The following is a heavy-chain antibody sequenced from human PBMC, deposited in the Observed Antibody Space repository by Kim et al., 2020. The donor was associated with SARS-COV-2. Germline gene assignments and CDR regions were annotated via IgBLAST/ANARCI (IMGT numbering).Heavy chain of an antibody. J-gene: IGHJ4*02. D-gene: IGHD2-15*01. Sequence: SETLSLTCTVSGGSISSGGYYWSWIRQHPGKGLEWIGYIYYSGSTYYNPSLKSRVTISVDTSKNQFSLKLSSVTAADTAVYYCARPISGYCSGGSCSEDWGQGTLVTVSS. CDR1: GGSISSGGYY. CDR3: ARPISGYCSGGSCSED. V-gene: IGHV4-31*03. CDR2: IYYSGST.